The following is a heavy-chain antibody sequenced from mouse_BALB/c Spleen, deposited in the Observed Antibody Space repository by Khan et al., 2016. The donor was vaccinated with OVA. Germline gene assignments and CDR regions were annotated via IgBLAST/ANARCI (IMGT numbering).Heavy chain of an antibody. J-gene: IGHJ3*01. CDR3: VRGCKFAY. V-gene: IGHV1S137*01. CDR1: GYTFTDYA. CDR2: ISTNYGDA. Sequence: QVQLQQSGAELVRPGVSVKISCKASGYTFTDYAMHWVKQRHAKSLEWIGVISTNYGDADYNQKFKGKASLTVDRSSSTVYMALARLTSEASAIYYCVRGCKFAYWGQGTLVTVSA.